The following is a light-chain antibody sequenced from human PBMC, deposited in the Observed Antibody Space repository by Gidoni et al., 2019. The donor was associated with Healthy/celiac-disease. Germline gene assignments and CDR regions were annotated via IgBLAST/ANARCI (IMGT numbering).Light chain of an antibody. CDR1: SIDVGGYNY. CDR2: DVS. J-gene: IGLJ2*01. V-gene: IGLV2-14*03. Sequence: QSALTQPASGSGSPGQSITISCTGTSIDVGGYNYVSWYQQHPGKAPKLMIYDVSNRPSGVSNRFSGSKSGNTASLTISGLQAEDAADYYCSSYTSSSRVVFGGGTKLTVL. CDR3: SSYTSSSRVV.